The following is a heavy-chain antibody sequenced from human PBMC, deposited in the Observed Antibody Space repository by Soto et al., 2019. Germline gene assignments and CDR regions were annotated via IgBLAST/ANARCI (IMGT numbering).Heavy chain of an antibody. V-gene: IGHV4-31*03. CDR2: IDYSGRT. J-gene: IGHJ4*02. Sequence: QVQLQESGPGLVKPSQTLSLTCTVSGGSISSGRYYLNWIRQHPGKGLGWIVDIDYSGRTYYNPSLRSRVTIAVGTSKTQFSLKLRSLTAADTAIYYFARAEYCSGGSCYWGFGYWGQGTLVTVSS. CDR3: ARAEYCSGGSCYWGFGY. CDR1: GGSISSGRYY. D-gene: IGHD2-15*01.